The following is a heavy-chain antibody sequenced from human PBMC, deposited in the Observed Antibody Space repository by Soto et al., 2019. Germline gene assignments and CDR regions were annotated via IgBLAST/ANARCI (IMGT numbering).Heavy chain of an antibody. CDR2: ISYNGNT. J-gene: IGHJ6*02. CDR1: GGSISSND. D-gene: IGHD3-16*01. V-gene: IGHV4-59*01. Sequence: QVQLQESGPGLVKPAETLSLTCSVSGGSISSNDWSWIRQPPGKGLEYIGYISYNGNTNYKPSLKSRVTISVDKSKNQFSLKMSSVTAAGTAVYYCSRVSYHYVWGSSTGMDVWGQGPTVTVSS. CDR3: SRVSYHYVWGSSTGMDV.